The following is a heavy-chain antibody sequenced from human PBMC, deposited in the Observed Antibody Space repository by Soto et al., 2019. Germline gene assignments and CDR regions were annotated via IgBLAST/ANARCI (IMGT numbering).Heavy chain of an antibody. CDR2: IYSGGST. CDR1: GFTVSSNY. V-gene: IGHV3-53*04. CDR3: ARDIRESGLYYYMDV. J-gene: IGHJ6*03. Sequence: GGSLRLSCAASGFTVSSNYMSWVRQAPGKGLEWVSVIYSGGSTYYADSVKGRFTISRHNSKNTLYLQMNSLRAEDTAVYYCARDIRESGLYYYMDVWGKGTTVTVSS. D-gene: IGHD3-10*01.